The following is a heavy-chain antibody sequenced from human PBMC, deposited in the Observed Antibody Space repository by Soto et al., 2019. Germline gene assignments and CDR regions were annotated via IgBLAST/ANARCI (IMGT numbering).Heavy chain of an antibody. CDR2: IDWDDGK. CDR3: ARIRYSSGWSYYFDY. Sequence: GPTLVNPTQTLTLTCALSGFSLSTSGMRVNWIRQPPGKALEWLARIDWDDGKFYSTSLKTRLTISKDTSKNQVVLTMTNMDLVDTATYYCARIRYSSGWSYYFDYWGQGTLVTVSS. D-gene: IGHD6-19*01. J-gene: IGHJ4*02. V-gene: IGHV2-70*04. CDR1: GFSLSTSGMR.